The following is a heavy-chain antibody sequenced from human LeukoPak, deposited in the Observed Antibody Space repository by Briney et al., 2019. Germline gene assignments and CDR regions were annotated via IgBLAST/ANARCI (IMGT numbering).Heavy chain of an antibody. V-gene: IGHV5-51*01. CDR3: GASPSPTGTERYY. CDR1: GYPFTTYW. D-gene: IGHD3-9*01. J-gene: IGHJ4*02. CDR2: IYPTDSDA. Sequence: GESLKISCKLSGYPFTTYWIGWVRQMPGKGLEWMGIIYPTDSDARYSPSFQGQVTIPVDKSISTVYLQWNSLKASDSAMYYCGASPSPTGTERYYWGQGTLVTVSS.